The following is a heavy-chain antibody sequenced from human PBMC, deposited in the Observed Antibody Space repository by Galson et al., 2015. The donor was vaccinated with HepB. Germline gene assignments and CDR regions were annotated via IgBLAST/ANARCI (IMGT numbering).Heavy chain of an antibody. CDR3: ARDGYQLLYPLWHYYYGMDV. CDR1: GFTFSSYS. D-gene: IGHD2-2*02. J-gene: IGHJ6*02. CDR2: ISSSSSTI. Sequence: SLRLSCAASGFTFSSYSMNWVRQAPGKGLEWVSYISSSSSTIYYADSVKGRFTISRDNAKNSLYLQMNSLRDEDTAVYYCARDGYQLLYPLWHYYYGMDVWGQGTTVTVSS. V-gene: IGHV3-48*02.